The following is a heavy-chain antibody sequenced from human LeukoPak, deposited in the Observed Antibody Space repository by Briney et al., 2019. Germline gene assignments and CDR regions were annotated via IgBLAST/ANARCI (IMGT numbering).Heavy chain of an antibody. V-gene: IGHV1-8*03. Sequence: ASVKVSCKASGYTFTSYDINWVRQATGQGLEWMGWMNPNSGNTGYAQKFQGRVTITRNTSISTAYMELSSLRSEDTAVYYCARGESTMIVVHYWGQGTLVTVSS. D-gene: IGHD3-22*01. CDR2: MNPNSGNT. CDR3: ARGESTMIVVHY. J-gene: IGHJ4*02. CDR1: GYTFTSYD.